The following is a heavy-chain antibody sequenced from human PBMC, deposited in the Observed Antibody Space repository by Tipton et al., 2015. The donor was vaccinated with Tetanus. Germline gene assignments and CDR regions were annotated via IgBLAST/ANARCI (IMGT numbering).Heavy chain of an antibody. V-gene: IGHV4-4*07. CDR1: GDSMTDFY. Sequence: GLVKPSETLSLTCNVSGDSMTDFYWSWIRQPAGKGLEWIGRIYTSGSTNYNPSLKSRVTMSVDTSKRQFSLKLNSVTAADTAVYYCARGCGSSWYYFDYWGQGILVTVSS. CDR3: ARGCGSSWYYFDY. D-gene: IGHD6-13*01. CDR2: IYTSGST. J-gene: IGHJ4*02.